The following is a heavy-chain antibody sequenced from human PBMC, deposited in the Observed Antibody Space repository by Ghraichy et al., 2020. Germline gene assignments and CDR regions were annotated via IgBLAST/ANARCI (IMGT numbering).Heavy chain of an antibody. CDR1: GFTLSSHY. D-gene: IGHD2-21*02. CDR2: IKQDGSDK. Sequence: GGSLRLSCAASGFTLSSHYMSWVRQAPGKGLEWVANIKQDGSDKYYVDSVKGRLTVSRDNAKNSVYLQMNSLRVEDTALYYCARESVVVRTDDAFDVWGHGTMVTVSS. V-gene: IGHV3-7*03. CDR3: ARESVVVRTDDAFDV. J-gene: IGHJ3*01.